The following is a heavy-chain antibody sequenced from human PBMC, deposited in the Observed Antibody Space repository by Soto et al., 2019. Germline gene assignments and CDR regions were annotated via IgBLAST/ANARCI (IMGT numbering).Heavy chain of an antibody. V-gene: IGHV3-30-3*01. Sequence: QPGGSLRLSCAASGFTFSSYAMHWVRQAPGKGLEWVAVISYDGSNKYYADSVKGRFTISRDNSKNTLYLQMNSLRAEDTAVYYCARKHDFWRGYFDYWGQGTLVTVSS. D-gene: IGHD3-3*01. CDR3: ARKHDFWRGYFDY. J-gene: IGHJ4*02. CDR1: GFTFSSYA. CDR2: ISYDGSNK.